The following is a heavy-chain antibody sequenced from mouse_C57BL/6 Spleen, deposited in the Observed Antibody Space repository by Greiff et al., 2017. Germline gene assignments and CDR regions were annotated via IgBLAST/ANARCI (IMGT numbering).Heavy chain of an antibody. D-gene: IGHD1-1*01. CDR2: IYPGSGSI. V-gene: IGHV1-62-2*01. CDR1: GYTFTEYT. CDR3: ARPKDTYGSSWYFAV. J-gene: IGHJ1*03. Sequence: QVQLQQSGAELVKPGASVKLSCKASGYTFTEYTIHWVKQRPGQGLEWIGWIYPGSGSIKYNEKFKDKATLTADKSSSTVYMELSRLTSEDAAVYFCARPKDTYGSSWYFAVWGTGTTVTVSA.